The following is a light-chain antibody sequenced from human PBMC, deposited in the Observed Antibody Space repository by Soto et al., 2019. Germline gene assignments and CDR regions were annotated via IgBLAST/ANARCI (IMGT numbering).Light chain of an antibody. V-gene: IGLV1-40*01. Sequence: QSVLTQPPSVSGAPGQMVTISCTGSSSNVGAGYDVHRYQQLPGTAPKPLIYGNNNRPSGVPDRFSGSKSGTSASLAITGLRAEDEADYYCQSYDNSLTGSRVFGTGTKVTVL. CDR2: GNN. J-gene: IGLJ1*01. CDR1: SSNVGAGYD. CDR3: QSYDNSLTGSRV.